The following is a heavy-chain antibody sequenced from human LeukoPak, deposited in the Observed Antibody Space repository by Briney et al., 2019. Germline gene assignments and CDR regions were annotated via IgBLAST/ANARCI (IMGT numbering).Heavy chain of an antibody. CDR2: INHSRST. Sequence: SSETLSLTCAVDGGSFSGYYWSWISQPPGKGMEWIGEINHSRSTNYNPSLKSRVTISVDTSKNQFSLKLSSVTAADTAVYYCAARGYSSGWYYFDYWGQGTLVTVSS. CDR3: AARGYSSGWYYFDY. V-gene: IGHV4-34*01. D-gene: IGHD6-19*01. CDR1: GGSFSGYY. J-gene: IGHJ4*02.